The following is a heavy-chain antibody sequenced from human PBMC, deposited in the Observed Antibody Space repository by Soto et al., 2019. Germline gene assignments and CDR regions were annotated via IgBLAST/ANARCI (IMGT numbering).Heavy chain of an antibody. CDR2: ISGSGGST. J-gene: IGHJ6*02. D-gene: IGHD3-10*01. CDR1: GFNFRSYA. Sequence: GGSLRLSCAASGFNFRSYAMSWVRQAPGKGLEWVSAISGSGGSTYYADSVKGRFTISRDNSKNTLYLQMNSLRAEDTAVYYCAKVSGVLLWPHGMDVWGQGTTVTVSS. CDR3: AKVSGVLLWPHGMDV. V-gene: IGHV3-23*01.